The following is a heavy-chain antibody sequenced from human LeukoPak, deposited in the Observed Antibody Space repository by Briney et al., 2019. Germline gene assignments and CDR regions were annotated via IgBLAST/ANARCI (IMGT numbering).Heavy chain of an antibody. CDR2: ISYDGSNK. Sequence: GGSLRPSCAASGFTFISYGMHWVRQAPGKGLEWVAVISYDGSNKYYADSVKGRFAISRDNSKNTVYLQMNSLRAEDTGVYFCARRAVVTGLTVFFDYWGQGSLVIVSS. J-gene: IGHJ4*02. CDR3: ARRAVVTGLTVFFDY. V-gene: IGHV3-30*03. D-gene: IGHD2-21*02. CDR1: GFTFISYG.